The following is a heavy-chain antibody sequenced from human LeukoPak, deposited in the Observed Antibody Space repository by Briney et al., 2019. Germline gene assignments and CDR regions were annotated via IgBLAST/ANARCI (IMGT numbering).Heavy chain of an antibody. CDR3: TTEYFGGFEY. D-gene: IGHD3-16*01. Sequence: GGSLRLSCVVSTFTNAWMNWVRQAPGKGLEWVGRVKNRGDGRTTDYAAPVKGRFIISRDDSKKTVYLQMDSLKTEDTAVYFCTTEYFGGFEYWGQGTLVTVSS. J-gene: IGHJ4*02. CDR2: VKNRGDGRTT. V-gene: IGHV3-15*07. CDR1: TFTNAW.